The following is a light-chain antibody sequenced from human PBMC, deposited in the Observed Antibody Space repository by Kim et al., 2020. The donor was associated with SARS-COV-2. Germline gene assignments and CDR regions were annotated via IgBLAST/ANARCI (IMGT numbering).Light chain of an antibody. CDR2: GNS. Sequence: QSVLTQPPSVSGAPGQRVTISCTGSSSNIGAGYGVHWYQQLPGTAPKLLIYGNSNRPSGVPDRFFGSKSGTSASLAITGLQAEDEADYYCQSYDSSLSVLYVFGTGTKVTVL. CDR1: SSNIGAGYG. J-gene: IGLJ1*01. CDR3: QSYDSSLSVLYV. V-gene: IGLV1-40*01.